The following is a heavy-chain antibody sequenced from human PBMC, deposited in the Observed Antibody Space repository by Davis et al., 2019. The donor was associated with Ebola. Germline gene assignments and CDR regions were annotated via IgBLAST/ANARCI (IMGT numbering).Heavy chain of an antibody. CDR2: IYYSGST. CDR1: GGSISSYY. D-gene: IGHD3-3*01. CDR3: ARQEHHYDFWSGLSD. V-gene: IGHV4-59*01. J-gene: IGHJ4*02. Sequence: MPSETLSLTCTVSGGSISSYYWSWIRQPPGKGLEWIGYIYYSGSTNYNPSLKSRVTISVDTSKNQFSLKLSSVTAADTAVYYCARQEHHYDFWSGLSDWGQGTLVTVSS.